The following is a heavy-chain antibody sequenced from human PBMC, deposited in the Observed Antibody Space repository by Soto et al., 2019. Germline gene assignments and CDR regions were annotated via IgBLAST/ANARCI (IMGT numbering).Heavy chain of an antibody. V-gene: IGHV4-39*01. CDR1: GGSISSSSYY. Sequence: QLQLQESGPGLVKPSETLSLTCTVSGGSISSSSYYWGWIRQPPGKGLEWIGSIYYSGSTYYNPSLKRRVAISVETSKNQFSLKLSSVTAADTAVYYCARQKGIADNWFDPWGQGTLVTVSS. D-gene: IGHD6-13*01. CDR2: IYYSGST. CDR3: ARQKGIADNWFDP. J-gene: IGHJ5*02.